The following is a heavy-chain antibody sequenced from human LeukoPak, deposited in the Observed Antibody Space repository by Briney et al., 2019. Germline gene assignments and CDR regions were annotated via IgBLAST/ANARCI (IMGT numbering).Heavy chain of an antibody. CDR2: IYHSGST. D-gene: IGHD3-3*01. CDR3: ARGAEVTIFGVVINTGTFDY. V-gene: IGHV4-38-2*02. J-gene: IGHJ4*02. Sequence: SETLSLTCTVSGYSISSGYYWGCIRQPPGKGLEGSGSIYHSGSTYYNPSLKSRVTISVDTSKNQFSLKLSSVTAADTAVYYCARGAEVTIFGVVINTGTFDYWGQGTLVTVSS. CDR1: GYSISSGYY.